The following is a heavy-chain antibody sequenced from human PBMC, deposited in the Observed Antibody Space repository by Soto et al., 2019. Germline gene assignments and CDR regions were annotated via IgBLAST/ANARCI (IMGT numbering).Heavy chain of an antibody. V-gene: IGHV3-33*01. CDR1: GFTFSSYG. Sequence: QVQLVESGGGVVQPGRSLRLSCAESGFTFSSYGMHWVRQAPGTGLEWVAVIWYDGSNKYYADSVKGRFTISRDNSKNTLYLHMNSLRAEDTAVYYCARERRAAMVILDYWGQGTLVTFSS. J-gene: IGHJ4*02. CDR3: ARERRAAMVILDY. D-gene: IGHD5-18*01. CDR2: IWYDGSNK.